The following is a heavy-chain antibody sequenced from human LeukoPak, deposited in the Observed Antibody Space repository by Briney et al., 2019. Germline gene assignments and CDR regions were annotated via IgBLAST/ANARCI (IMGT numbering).Heavy chain of an antibody. CDR3: ARQSIAGFDFDY. V-gene: IGHV3-30*03. J-gene: IGHJ4*02. Sequence: GGSLRLSCAASGITFSSYGMYWVRQAPGKGLEWVAVISHDGNNKYYADSVKGRFTISRDNAKNSLYLQMNSLRAEDTAVYYCARQSIAGFDFDYWGQGTLVTVSS. CDR2: ISHDGNNK. D-gene: IGHD6-6*01. CDR1: GITFSSYG.